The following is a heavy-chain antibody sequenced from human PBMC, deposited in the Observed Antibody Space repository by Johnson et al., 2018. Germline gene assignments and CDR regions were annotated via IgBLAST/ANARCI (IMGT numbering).Heavy chain of an antibody. V-gene: IGHV1-69*01. J-gene: IGHJ3*02. Sequence: VRLGETGAEVKKPGSSVKVSCKASGGTFSSYAINWVRQAPGQGLEWMGGIIPLLGTPNSAQKFQGRGTISGNESTSTAYMELSSLGSKDTAVYFSARVKGDDGFDIWGQGTMVTVFS. D-gene: IGHD3-16*01. CDR1: GGTFSSYA. CDR3: ARVKGDDGFDI. CDR2: IIPLLGTP.